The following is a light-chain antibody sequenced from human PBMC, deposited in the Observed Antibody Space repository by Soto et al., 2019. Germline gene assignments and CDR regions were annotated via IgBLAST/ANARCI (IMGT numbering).Light chain of an antibody. J-gene: IGLJ1*01. CDR2: EVS. Sequence: QSLLTQPASVSGSPGQSITISCTGTSSDVGGYNFVSWYQQHPGKAPKVMIYEVSNRPSGVPDRFSGSKSGNTASLTISGLQAEDEADYYCSSYTRSSTHVFGTGTKVTVL. CDR1: SSDVGGYNF. CDR3: SSYTRSSTHV. V-gene: IGLV2-14*01.